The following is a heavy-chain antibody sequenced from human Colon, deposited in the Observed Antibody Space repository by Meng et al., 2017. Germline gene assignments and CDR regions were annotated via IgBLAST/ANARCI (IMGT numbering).Heavy chain of an antibody. CDR3: AQKGDFDN. CDR2: ITSDGSHK. J-gene: IGHJ4*02. V-gene: IGHV3-30*03. CDR1: GFSFNYYG. Sequence: QVQLVESGGGVVQPGGSLRLSCAASGFSFNYYGMQWVRQAPGKGLEWVSIITSDGSHKYYGDSVKGRFTISRDNSKNTMYLQMNSLRPEDTAEYYCAQKGDFDNWGQGTLVTVSS.